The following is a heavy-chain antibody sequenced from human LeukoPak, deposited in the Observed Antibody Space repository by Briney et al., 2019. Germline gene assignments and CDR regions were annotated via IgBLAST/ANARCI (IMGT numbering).Heavy chain of an antibody. V-gene: IGHV2-5*01. CDR3: ARRRGPTDEFDY. CDR2: IYWNDDK. Sequence: SGPTLVNPTQTLTLTCTFSGFSLSSSGVGVGWIRQPPGKALEWLALIYWNDDKRYSPSLKSRLTITKDTSKNQVVLTMTNMDPVDTATYYCARRRGPTDEFDYWGQGTLVTVSS. D-gene: IGHD4-17*01. J-gene: IGHJ4*02. CDR1: GFSLSSSGVG.